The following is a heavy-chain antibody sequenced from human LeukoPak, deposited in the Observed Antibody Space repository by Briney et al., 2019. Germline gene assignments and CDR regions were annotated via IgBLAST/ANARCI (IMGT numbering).Heavy chain of an antibody. J-gene: IGHJ4*02. CDR1: GFTFDDYA. Sequence: GGSLRLSCAASGFTFDDYAMHWVRQAPGKGLEWVSLISGDGGSTYYADSVKGRFTISRDNAKNSLYLQMNSLRPEDTAVYYCASGGSGRFDYWGQGTLVTVSS. V-gene: IGHV3-43*02. CDR2: ISGDGGST. CDR3: ASGGSGRFDY. D-gene: IGHD6-19*01.